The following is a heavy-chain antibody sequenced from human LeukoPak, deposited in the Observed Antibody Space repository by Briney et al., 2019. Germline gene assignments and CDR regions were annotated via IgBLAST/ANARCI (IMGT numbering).Heavy chain of an antibody. CDR3: ARGIAAAGTIWFDP. D-gene: IGHD6-13*01. CDR1: GGSISSYY. V-gene: IGHV4-59*01. J-gene: IGHJ5*02. Sequence: SETLSLTCTVSGGSISSYYWRWIRQPPGKGLEWIGYIYYSGSTNYNPSLKSRVTISVDTSKNQFSLKLSSVTAADTAVYYCARGIAAAGTIWFDPWGQGTLVTVSS. CDR2: IYYSGST.